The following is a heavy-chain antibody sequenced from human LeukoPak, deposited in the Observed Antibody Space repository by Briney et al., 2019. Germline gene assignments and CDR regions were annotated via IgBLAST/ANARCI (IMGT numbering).Heavy chain of an antibody. Sequence: ASVKVSCKASGGTFSSYAISWVRQAPGQGLEWMGRIIPILGIANYAQKFQGRVTITADKSTSTAYMELSSLRSEDTAVYYCARSLYCSGGSCYSRGSMDVWGQGTTVTVSS. D-gene: IGHD2-15*01. CDR3: ARSLYCSGGSCYSRGSMDV. J-gene: IGHJ6*02. V-gene: IGHV1-69*04. CDR1: GGTFSSYA. CDR2: IIPILGIA.